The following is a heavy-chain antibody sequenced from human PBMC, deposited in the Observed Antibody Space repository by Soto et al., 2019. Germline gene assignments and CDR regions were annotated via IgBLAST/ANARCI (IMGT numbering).Heavy chain of an antibody. Sequence: QVQLVQSGAEVKKPGSSVKVSCKASGGTFSSYTISWVRQAPGQGLEWMGRIIPILGIANYAQKFQGRVTMTADKSTSTAYMELSSLRSEDTAVYYCARDEGIAAAGTPYWGQGTLVTVSS. CDR1: GGTFSSYT. V-gene: IGHV1-69*08. J-gene: IGHJ4*02. CDR3: ARDEGIAAAGTPY. CDR2: IIPILGIA. D-gene: IGHD6-13*01.